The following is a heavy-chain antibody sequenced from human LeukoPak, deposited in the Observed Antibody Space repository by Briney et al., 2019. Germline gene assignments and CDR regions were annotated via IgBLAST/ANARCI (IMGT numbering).Heavy chain of an antibody. CDR2: ISSSGSTI. Sequence: GGSLRLSCAASGFTFSDYYMSWVRQAPGKGLEWVSYISSSGSTIYYADSVKGRFTISRDNTKNSLYLQMNSLRAEDTAVYYCARGVVVTSFDYWGQGTLVTVSS. D-gene: IGHD2-21*02. CDR1: GFTFSDYY. V-gene: IGHV3-11*01. CDR3: ARGVVVTSFDY. J-gene: IGHJ4*02.